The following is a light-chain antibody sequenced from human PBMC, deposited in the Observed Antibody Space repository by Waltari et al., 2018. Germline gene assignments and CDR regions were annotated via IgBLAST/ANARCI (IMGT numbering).Light chain of an antibody. CDR1: QGISSY. Sequence: DIQMTQSPSSLSASVGDTVTITCRASQGISSYLAWYQQKPGKAPKPLLYYASNLESGVPSRFSGSGSGTEFTHTISGLQPEDVATYYCQQYNSAPYSFGQGTKVEIK. CDR2: YAS. J-gene: IGKJ2*03. CDR3: QQYNSAPYS. V-gene: IGKV1-16*01.